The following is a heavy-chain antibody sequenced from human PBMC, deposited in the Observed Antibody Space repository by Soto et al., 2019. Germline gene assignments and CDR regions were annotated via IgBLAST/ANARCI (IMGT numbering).Heavy chain of an antibody. J-gene: IGHJ4*02. CDR2: INHSGST. Sequence: SETLSLTCAVYGGSFSGYYWSWIRQPPGKGLEWIGEINHSGSTNYNPSLKSRVTISVDTSKNQFSLKLSSVTAADTAVYYCVRVQWLRFLNYFDYWGQGTLVTVSS. CDR1: GGSFSGYY. D-gene: IGHD5-12*01. CDR3: VRVQWLRFLNYFDY. V-gene: IGHV4-34*01.